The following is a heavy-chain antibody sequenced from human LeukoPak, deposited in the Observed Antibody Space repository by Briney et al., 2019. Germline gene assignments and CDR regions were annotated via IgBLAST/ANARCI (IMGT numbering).Heavy chain of an antibody. CDR3: AKERAAAALDY. V-gene: IGHV3-66*01. CDR1: GFTFSSYT. CDR2: IYSGGST. Sequence: PGGSLRLSCAASGFTFSSYTMNWVRQAPGKGLEWVSVIYSGGSTYYADSVKGRFTISRDNSKNTLYLQMNSLRAEDTAVYYCAKERAAAALDYWGQGTLVTVSS. J-gene: IGHJ4*02. D-gene: IGHD6-25*01.